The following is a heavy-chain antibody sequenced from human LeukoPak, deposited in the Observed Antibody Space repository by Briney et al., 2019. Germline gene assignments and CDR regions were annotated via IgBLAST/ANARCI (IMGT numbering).Heavy chain of an antibody. D-gene: IGHD2-2*01. V-gene: IGHV4-59*11. CDR2: IYYSGST. J-gene: IGHJ5*02. Sequence: SETLSLTCTVSGGSISSHYWSWIRQPPGKGLEWIGYIYYSGSTNYNPSLKSRVTMSVDTSKNQFSLKLSSVTAADTAVYYCARETGRVVVLDPWGQGTLVTVSS. CDR1: GGSISSHY. CDR3: ARETGRVVVLDP.